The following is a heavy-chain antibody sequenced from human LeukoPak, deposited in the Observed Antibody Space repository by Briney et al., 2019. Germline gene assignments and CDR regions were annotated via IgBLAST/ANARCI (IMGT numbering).Heavy chain of an antibody. Sequence: GASVKDSCKASGYTFTSYYIHWGRQRPQQRVEWVGIINPGGGSTSYEQKFQGRVTMTRDTSTSTVYMELSSLRSEDTAVYYCARDREWGPEDYYDGWGQGTLVTASS. J-gene: IGHJ4*02. CDR3: ARDREWGPEDYYDG. D-gene: IGHD3-22*01. CDR2: INPGGGST. CDR1: GYTFTSYY. V-gene: IGHV1-46*01.